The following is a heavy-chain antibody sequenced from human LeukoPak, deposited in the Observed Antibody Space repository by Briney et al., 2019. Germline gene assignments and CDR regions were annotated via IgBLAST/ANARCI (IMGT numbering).Heavy chain of an antibody. D-gene: IGHD3-10*01. CDR3: ARLRRYYGSGSYQIIAYRYYYMDV. V-gene: IGHV4-34*01. J-gene: IGHJ6*03. CDR1: GGAFSGYY. Sequence: SETLSLTCAVYGGAFSGYYWSWIRQPPGKGLEWIGEINHSGSTNYNPSLKSRVTISVDTSKNQFSLKLSSVTAADTAVYYCARLRRYYGSGSYQIIAYRYYYMDVWGKGTTVTISS. CDR2: INHSGST.